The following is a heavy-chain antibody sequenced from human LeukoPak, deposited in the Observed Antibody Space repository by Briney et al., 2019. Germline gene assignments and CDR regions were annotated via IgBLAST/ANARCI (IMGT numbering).Heavy chain of an antibody. CDR1: GFIFSSYA. Sequence: GGSLRLSCAASGFIFSSYAMHWVRQAPGKGLEWVAFIRYDGSNKYYADSVKGRFTISRDNAKNSLYLQMNSLRVEDTAVYYCARAHNWKYGTFDYWGQGTLVTVSS. J-gene: IGHJ4*02. CDR2: IRYDGSNK. V-gene: IGHV3-30*02. D-gene: IGHD1-7*01. CDR3: ARAHNWKYGTFDY.